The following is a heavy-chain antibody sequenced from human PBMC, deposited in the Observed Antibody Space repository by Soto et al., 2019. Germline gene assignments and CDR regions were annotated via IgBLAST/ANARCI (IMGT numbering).Heavy chain of an antibody. CDR1: GDSISNYY. D-gene: IGHD1-26*01. V-gene: IGHV4-59*01. CDR3: AADVIGESYPFHF. CDR2: SYYGGNT. Sequence: PSETLSLTCTVSGDSISNYYWNWIRQPPGKGLEWIAYSYYGGNTNYNPSLKSRVTTSVDRSSNQFSLKLTSVTAADTAVYYCAADVIGESYPFHFWGHVILVT. J-gene: IGHJ4*01.